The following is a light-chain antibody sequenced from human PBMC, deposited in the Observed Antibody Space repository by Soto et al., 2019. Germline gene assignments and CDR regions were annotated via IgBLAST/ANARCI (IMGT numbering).Light chain of an antibody. CDR1: QSVSSN. CDR2: GAS. Sequence: EIVLTQSPGTLSLSPGERVTLSCRASQSVSSNLAWYRQKPGQAPRLLIYGASTRATGIPARFSGSGSGTEFTLTISSLQSQDFAVYYCQQYNNWPPWTFGQGTKVDIK. V-gene: IGKV3-15*01. CDR3: QQYNNWPPWT. J-gene: IGKJ1*01.